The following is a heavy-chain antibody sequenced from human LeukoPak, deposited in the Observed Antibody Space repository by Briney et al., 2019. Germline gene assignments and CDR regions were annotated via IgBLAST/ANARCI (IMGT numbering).Heavy chain of an antibody. V-gene: IGHV3-21*04. CDR3: ARVAYSSSWEYYYYYMDV. D-gene: IGHD6-13*01. J-gene: IGHJ6*03. CDR2: ISSSSSYI. CDR1: GFTFSSYN. Sequence: GGSLRLSCAASGFTFSSYNMNWVRQAPGKGLEWVSSISSSSSYIYYADSVKGRFTISRDNAKNSLYLQMNSLRAEDTAVYYCARVAYSSSWEYYYYYMDVWGEGTTVTISS.